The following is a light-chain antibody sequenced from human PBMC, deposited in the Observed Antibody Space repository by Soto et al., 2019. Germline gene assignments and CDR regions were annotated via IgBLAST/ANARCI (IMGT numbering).Light chain of an antibody. CDR1: QDIAKY. CDR2: DAS. CDR3: PKLNSYPRYS. V-gene: IGKV1-9*01. Sequence: DIQLTQSPSFLSASVGDRLTITCRASQDIAKYLAWYQQKPGKAPKLLIYDASTVQTGVPSRFTGSGSGTEFTLTISSLQAEDFATYYFPKLNSYPRYSFGQGTKLEIK. J-gene: IGKJ2*01.